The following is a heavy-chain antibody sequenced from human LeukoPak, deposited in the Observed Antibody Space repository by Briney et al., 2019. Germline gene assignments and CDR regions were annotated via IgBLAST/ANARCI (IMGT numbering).Heavy chain of an antibody. CDR3: ARVVECGTTSCYYNWFDP. CDR1: GYMFTSST. CDR2: ISAYSGNA. D-gene: IGHD2-2*01. J-gene: IGHJ5*02. Sequence: ASVKVSCKTSGYMFTSSTITWLRQAPGQGLEWMGWISAYSGNANYAQRLQGRGTMTTDTSTRTVYMDLRSLRSDDTAVYYCARVVECGTTSCYYNWFDPWGQGTLVTVSS. V-gene: IGHV1-18*01.